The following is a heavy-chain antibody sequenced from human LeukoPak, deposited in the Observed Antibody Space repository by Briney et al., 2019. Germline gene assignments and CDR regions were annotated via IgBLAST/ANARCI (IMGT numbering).Heavy chain of an antibody. CDR2: IKQDGSEK. Sequence: QTGGSLRLSCAVSGFTFSSYWMSWVRQAPGKGLEWVANIKQDGSEKYYVDSVKGRFTISRDNAKNSLYLQMNSLRAEDTAVYYCARFRYFDWLLDYWGQGTLVTVSS. V-gene: IGHV3-7*01. CDR1: GFTFSSYW. CDR3: ARFRYFDWLLDY. J-gene: IGHJ4*02. D-gene: IGHD3-9*01.